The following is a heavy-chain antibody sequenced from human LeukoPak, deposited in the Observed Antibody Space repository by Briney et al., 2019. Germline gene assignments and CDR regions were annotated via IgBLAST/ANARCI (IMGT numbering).Heavy chain of an antibody. J-gene: IGHJ3*02. CDR3: ASRHINSYASGNFYPAFDI. Sequence: ASVKVSCKASGYTFTGYYMHWVRQAPGQGLEWMGWINPNSGGTNYAQKFQGRVTMARDTSSGTAYMEVSRLRSDDTAVYYCASRHINSYASGNFYPAFDIWGQGTMVTVS. V-gene: IGHV1-2*02. CDR1: GYTFTGYY. D-gene: IGHD3-10*01. CDR2: INPNSGGT.